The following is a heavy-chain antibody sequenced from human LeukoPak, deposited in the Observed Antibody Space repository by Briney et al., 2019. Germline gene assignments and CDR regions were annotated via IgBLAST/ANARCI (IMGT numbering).Heavy chain of an antibody. CDR3: AREGGVGPTAPPDYYSYQMDV. CDR2: ISAYNGNT. D-gene: IGHD1-26*01. V-gene: IGHV1-18*01. J-gene: IGHJ6*03. Sequence: ASVKVSCKASGYTFTSYAISWVLQAPGQGLEWMGWISAYNGNTNYAQSLQGRVTMTTDTSTSTAYMELRSLRSDDTAVYYCAREGGVGPTAPPDYYSYQMDVWGKGTTVTVSS. CDR1: GYTFTSYA.